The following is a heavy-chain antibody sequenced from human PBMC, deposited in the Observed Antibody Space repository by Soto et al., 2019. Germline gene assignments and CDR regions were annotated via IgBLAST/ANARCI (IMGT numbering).Heavy chain of an antibody. CDR2: IYYSGSP. D-gene: IGHD1-26*01. Sequence: QLQLQESGPGLVKPSETLSLTCTVSGDSVSRSRYYWGWIRQSPGKGLEWIGSIYYSGSPYYNPALKSRVSLSIDTSKNQFALKVNSMTAADTAIYYGATEGGIVNANGFGPWGQGTVVTVSA. V-gene: IGHV4-39*02. J-gene: IGHJ5*02. CDR1: GDSVSRSRYY. CDR3: ATEGGIVNANGFGP.